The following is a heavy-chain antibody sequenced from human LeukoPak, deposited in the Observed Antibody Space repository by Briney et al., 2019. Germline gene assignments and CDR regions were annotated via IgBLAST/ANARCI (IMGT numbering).Heavy chain of an antibody. CDR1: GYLFTSYW. CDR3: ARQDGSGTYDASDV. V-gene: IGHV5-51*01. J-gene: IGHJ3*01. Sequence: GESLKISCKDSGYLFTSYWIAWVRQRPGKGLEWMGIIYPGDSDTRYSPSFQGQVTISADTSINTAYLHWSSLKASDIAIYYCARQDGSGTYDASDVWGQGTMVTV. D-gene: IGHD3-10*01. CDR2: IYPGDSDT.